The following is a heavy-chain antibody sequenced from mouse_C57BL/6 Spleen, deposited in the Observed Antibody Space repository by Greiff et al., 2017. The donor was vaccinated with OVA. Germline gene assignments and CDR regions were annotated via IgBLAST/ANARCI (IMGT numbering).Heavy chain of an antibody. CDR2: INPGSGGT. J-gene: IGHJ2*01. Sequence: QVQLQQSGAELVRPGTSVTVSCKASGYAFTNYLIEWVKQRPGQGLEWIGVINPGSGGTNYNEKFKGKATLTADKSSNTAYMQLSSLTSEDSAVYFCVYYGSSPYYFDYWGQGTTLTVSS. CDR3: VYYGSSPYYFDY. CDR1: GYAFTNYL. V-gene: IGHV1-54*01. D-gene: IGHD1-1*01.